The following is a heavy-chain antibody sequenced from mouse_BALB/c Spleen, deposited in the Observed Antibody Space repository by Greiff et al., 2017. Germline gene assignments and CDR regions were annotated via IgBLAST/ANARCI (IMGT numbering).Heavy chain of an antibody. CDR3: NSRVRRDYYAMDD. Sequence: VQLQQSGAELVRSGASVKLSCTASGFNIKDYYMHWVKQRPEQGLEWIGWIDPENGDTEYAPKFQGKATMTADTSSNTAYLQLSSLTSEDTVVYYCNSRVRRDYYAMDDWGQGTSVTVSS. CDR1: GFNIKDYY. CDR2: IDPENGDT. J-gene: IGHJ4*01. V-gene: IGHV14-4*02.